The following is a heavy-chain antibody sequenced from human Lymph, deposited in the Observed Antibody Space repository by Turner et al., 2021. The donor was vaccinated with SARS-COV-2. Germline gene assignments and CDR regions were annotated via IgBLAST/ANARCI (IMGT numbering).Heavy chain of an antibody. CDR3: ARDLGTYGMDV. D-gene: IGHD6-13*01. J-gene: IGHJ6*02. V-gene: IGHV3-53*02. CDR1: GIIVSRNY. Sequence: EVQLEDTGGGLIQPGGSLRLSCAASGIIVSRNYMNWVRQAPGKGLEWVSVIYSGGTTYYADSVKGRFTISRDNSKNTLYLQMNSLRVEDTAVYYCARDLGTYGMDVWGQGTTVTVSS. CDR2: IYSGGTT.